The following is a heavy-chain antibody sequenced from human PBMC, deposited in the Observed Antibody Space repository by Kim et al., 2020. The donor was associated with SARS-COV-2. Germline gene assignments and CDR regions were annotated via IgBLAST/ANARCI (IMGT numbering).Heavy chain of an antibody. CDR2: IDPSDSYT. J-gene: IGHJ5*02. V-gene: IGHV5-10-1*01. D-gene: IGHD4-17*01. CDR3: ARHSLAPGYGDYHRWFDP. CDR1: GYSFTSYW. Sequence: GESLKISCKGSGYSFTSYWISWVRQMPGKGLEWMGRIDPSDSYTNYSPSFQGHVTISADKSISTAYLQWSSLKASDTAMYYCARHSLAPGYGDYHRWFDPWGQGTLVTVSS.